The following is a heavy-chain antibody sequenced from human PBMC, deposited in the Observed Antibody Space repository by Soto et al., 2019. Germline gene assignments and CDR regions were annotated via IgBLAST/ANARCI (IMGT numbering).Heavy chain of an antibody. V-gene: IGHV1-2*02. CDR1: GYTFTAYY. CDR3: ARSSGNYADFDY. CDR2: INPNSGGT. J-gene: IGHJ4*02. D-gene: IGHD1-26*01. Sequence: QVQLVQSGAEVKKPGASVKVSCKASGYTFTAYYMHWVRQAPGQGLEWMGWINPNSGGTNLAQKFQGRVTMTRDTPINTAYMELSRLTSDDTAVYYCARSSGNYADFDYWGQGTLVTVSS.